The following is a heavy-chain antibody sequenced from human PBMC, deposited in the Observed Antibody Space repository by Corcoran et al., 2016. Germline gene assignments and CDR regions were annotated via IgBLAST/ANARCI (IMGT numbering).Heavy chain of an antibody. CDR3: AREKSTSFGVGGGDYYGMYV. Sequence: QVQLVQSGAAVKKPGSSVKVSCKASGGTFSSYAISWVRQAPGQGIAWMGGIIPIFGTANYAQEVQGRVTITADKSTGTAYMVLSSLSSEDTAVHYCAREKSTSFGVGGGDYYGMYVWGRGTTVTFAS. J-gene: IGHJ6*02. CDR1: GGTFSSYA. V-gene: IGHV1-69*06. D-gene: IGHD3-3*01. CDR2: IIPIFGTA.